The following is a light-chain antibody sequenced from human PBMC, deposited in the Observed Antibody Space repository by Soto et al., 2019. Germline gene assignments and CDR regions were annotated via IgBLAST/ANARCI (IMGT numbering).Light chain of an antibody. CDR2: EGS. CDR3: CSYAGNPYV. CDR1: ISDVGSHNS. Sequence: LTQAASVSGSPGQSIAISCTGTISDVGSHNSVSWYQQHPGKAPKLMIYEGSKRPSGVSDRFSGSKSGNTASLTISGLQAEDEADYYCCSYAGNPYVFGTGTKVTVL. V-gene: IGLV2-23*01. J-gene: IGLJ1*01.